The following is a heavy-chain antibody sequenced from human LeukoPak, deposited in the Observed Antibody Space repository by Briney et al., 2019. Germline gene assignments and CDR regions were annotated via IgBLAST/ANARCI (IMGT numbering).Heavy chain of an antibody. CDR3: ARDGIAAAAYYFDY. V-gene: IGHV3-21*01. J-gene: IGHJ4*02. Sequence: GGSLRLSCVASGFIVSNNYMSWVRQAPGKGLEWVSSISSSSSYIYYADSVKGRFTISRDNAKNSLYLQMNSLRAEDTAVYYCARDGIAAAAYYFDYWGQGTLVTVSS. CDR1: GFIVSNNY. D-gene: IGHD6-13*01. CDR2: ISSSSSYI.